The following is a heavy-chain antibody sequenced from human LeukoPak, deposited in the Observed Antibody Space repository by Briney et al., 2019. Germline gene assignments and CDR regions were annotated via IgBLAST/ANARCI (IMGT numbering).Heavy chain of an antibody. V-gene: IGHV4-4*02. J-gene: IGHJ4*02. Sequence: SETLSLTCAVSGGSISSSNWWSWVRQPPGKGLEWIGEIYHSGSTNYNPSLKSRVTISVDTSKNQFSLKLSSVTAADTAVYYCARSRGYSYVVDYWGQGTLVTVSS. D-gene: IGHD5-18*01. CDR2: IYHSGST. CDR1: GGSISSSNW. CDR3: ARSRGYSYVVDY.